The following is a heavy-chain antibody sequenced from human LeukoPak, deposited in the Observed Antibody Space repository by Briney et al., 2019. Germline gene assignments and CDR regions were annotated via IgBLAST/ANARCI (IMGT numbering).Heavy chain of an antibody. CDR1: GFTFSHYG. Sequence: GGSLRLSCAASGFTFSHYGMHWVRQAPGKGLEWVAVISADGKSDYAESVKGRFTISRDNAKNSLFLQMNSLRAEDTAVYFCASGDVFNYWGQGTLVTVSS. CDR2: ISADGKS. V-gene: IGHV3-30*03. D-gene: IGHD4-17*01. CDR3: ASGDVFNY. J-gene: IGHJ4*02.